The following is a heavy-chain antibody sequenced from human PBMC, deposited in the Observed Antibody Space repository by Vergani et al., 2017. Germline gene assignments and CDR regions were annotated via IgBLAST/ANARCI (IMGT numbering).Heavy chain of an antibody. D-gene: IGHD2-2*01. Sequence: QVQLQESGPGLVKPSQTLSLTCTVSGGSISSGGYYWSWIRQHPGKGLEWIGYIYYSGSTYYNPSLKSRVTISVDTSKNQFSLKLSSVTAADTAVYYCARYRPXVVVPAAYVWWFDPWGQGTLVTVSS. CDR1: GGSISSGGYY. V-gene: IGHV4-31*03. J-gene: IGHJ5*02. CDR3: ARYRPXVVVPAAYVWWFDP. CDR2: IYYSGST.